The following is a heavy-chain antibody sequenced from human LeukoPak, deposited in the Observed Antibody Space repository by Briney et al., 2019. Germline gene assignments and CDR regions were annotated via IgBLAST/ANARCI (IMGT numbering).Heavy chain of an antibody. Sequence: PGGSLRLSCAASGFTFSSYAMSWVRQAPGKGLEWVSAISGSGGSTYYADSVKGRFTISRDNSKNTLYLQMNSRRAEDTAVYYCAKSALRYLDWSNHKDYFDYWGQGTLVTVSS. CDR2: ISGSGGST. CDR1: GFTFSSYA. V-gene: IGHV3-23*01. CDR3: AKSALRYLDWSNHKDYFDY. D-gene: IGHD3-9*01. J-gene: IGHJ4*02.